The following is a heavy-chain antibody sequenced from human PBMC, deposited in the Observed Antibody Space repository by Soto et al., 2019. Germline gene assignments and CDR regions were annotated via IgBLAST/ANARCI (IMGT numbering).Heavy chain of an antibody. Sequence: PGGSLRLSCAASGFTFSSYGMHWVRRAPGKGLEWLAVISYDGSNKYYADSVKGRFTISRDNSKNTLYLQMNSLRAEDTAVYFCAKDRVAPFLSGMDVWGQGTTVTVSS. J-gene: IGHJ6*02. CDR2: ISYDGSNK. CDR3: AKDRVAPFLSGMDV. V-gene: IGHV3-30*18. D-gene: IGHD5-12*01. CDR1: GFTFSSYG.